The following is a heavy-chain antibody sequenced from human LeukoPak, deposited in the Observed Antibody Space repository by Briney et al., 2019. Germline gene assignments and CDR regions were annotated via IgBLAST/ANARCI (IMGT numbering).Heavy chain of an antibody. Sequence: GGSLRLSCAASGFTFSSYVMHWVRQAPGKGLEWVAFISYDGSNKYYADSVKGRFTVSRDNSKNTLYLQMNSLRAEDTAVYYCARDYYDSSGSPWYVFDYWGQGSLVTVSS. CDR1: GFTFSSYV. V-gene: IGHV3-30*04. CDR3: ARDYYDSSGSPWYVFDY. D-gene: IGHD3-22*01. CDR2: ISYDGSNK. J-gene: IGHJ4*02.